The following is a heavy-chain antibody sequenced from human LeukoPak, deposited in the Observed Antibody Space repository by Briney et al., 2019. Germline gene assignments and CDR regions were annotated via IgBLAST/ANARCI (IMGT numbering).Heavy chain of an antibody. Sequence: SETLSLTCTVSGGSISRGNYWWSWIRQHPEKGLEWIGSVYNSGSTSYTSSLKSRATISVDTSKNQFSLKLSSVTPADTAVYYCVRGVLVWGQGTTVTVSS. V-gene: IGHV4-30-4*08. CDR1: GGSISRGNYW. CDR3: VRGVLV. D-gene: IGHD6-13*01. CDR2: VYNSGST. J-gene: IGHJ6*02.